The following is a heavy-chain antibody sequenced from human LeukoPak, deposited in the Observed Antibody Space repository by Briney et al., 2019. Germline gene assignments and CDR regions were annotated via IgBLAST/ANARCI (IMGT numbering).Heavy chain of an antibody. CDR3: ARSLVVGATYPYH. D-gene: IGHD1-26*01. Sequence: GGSLRLSCAASGFTFSSYGMHWVRQAPGKGLEGVAFIRYDGTNKNYGDSVKGRFTISRDNAKNSLYLQLNSLRAEDTAVYYCARSLVVGATYPYHWGQGTLVTVSS. CDR1: GFTFSSYG. V-gene: IGHV3-30*02. J-gene: IGHJ5*02. CDR2: IRYDGTNK.